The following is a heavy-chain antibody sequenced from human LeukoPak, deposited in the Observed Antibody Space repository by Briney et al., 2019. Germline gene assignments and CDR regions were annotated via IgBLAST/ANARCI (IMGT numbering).Heavy chain of an antibody. CDR1: GGSIDDYY. Sequence: SETLSLTCTVSGGSIDDYYWSWIRQPAGRGLEWTGRIHTSGNTDYNPSLKSRVTMSLDTSKNQFSLTLRSVTAADTAVYYCARDSPPGTARYHYYTDVWGKGTTVTVSS. D-gene: IGHD1-14*01. J-gene: IGHJ6*03. CDR2: IHTSGNT. V-gene: IGHV4-4*07. CDR3: ARDSPPGTARYHYYTDV.